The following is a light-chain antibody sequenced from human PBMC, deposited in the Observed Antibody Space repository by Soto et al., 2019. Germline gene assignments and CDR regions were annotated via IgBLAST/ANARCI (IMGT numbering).Light chain of an antibody. J-gene: IGKJ2*01. Sequence: DIEMTQSPSTLATSIGDRVTITCRASQSISSWLAWYQQKPGKAPKFLIYDASSLGSGVPSRFSGSGSGTEFTLTISSLQPDDFATYYCQQYMAYPYTFGQGTKV. V-gene: IGKV1-5*01. CDR1: QSISSW. CDR2: DAS. CDR3: QQYMAYPYT.